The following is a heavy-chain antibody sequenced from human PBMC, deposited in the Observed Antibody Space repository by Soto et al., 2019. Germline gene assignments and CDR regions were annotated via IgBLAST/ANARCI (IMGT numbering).Heavy chain of an antibody. CDR3: ARVLAVPAATYYYYGMDV. V-gene: IGHV4-34*01. Sequence: SETLSLTCAVYGGSFSGYYWSWIRQPPGKGLEWNGEINHSGSTNYNPSLKSRVTISVDTSKNQFSLKLSSVTAADTAVYYCARVLAVPAATYYYYGMDVWGQGTTVS. J-gene: IGHJ6*02. CDR1: GGSFSGYY. D-gene: IGHD2-2*01. CDR2: INHSGST.